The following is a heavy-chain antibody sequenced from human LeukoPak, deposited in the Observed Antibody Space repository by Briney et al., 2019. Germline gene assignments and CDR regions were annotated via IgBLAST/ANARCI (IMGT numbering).Heavy chain of an antibody. V-gene: IGHV5-51*01. CDR2: IFPGDSDT. Sequence: GESLKISCKGSGYSFSSYWIGWVRQMPGKGLEWMGIIFPGDSDTRYSPSFQGHVTISADKSISTAYMQWNSLKASDTAMYFCARRNGYYGLDVWGQGTTVTVSS. D-gene: IGHD2-8*01. CDR1: GYSFSSYW. CDR3: ARRNGYYGLDV. J-gene: IGHJ6*02.